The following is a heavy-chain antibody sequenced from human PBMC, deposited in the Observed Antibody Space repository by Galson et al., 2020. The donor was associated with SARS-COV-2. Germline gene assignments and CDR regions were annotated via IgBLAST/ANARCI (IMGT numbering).Heavy chain of an antibody. J-gene: IGHJ4*02. V-gene: IGHV4-34*01. CDR1: GGSLSGHY. CDR3: ARGPSPGFGELWGTLDH. CDR2: INHSGSS. Sequence: ETSETLSLTCAVYGGSLSGHYWTWIRQPPGKGLEWIGEINHSGSSKFNPSLKSRVSISIDTSKKQFTLQMRSVTAADTAVFYCARGPSPGFGELWGTLDHWGQGALVTVSS. D-gene: IGHD3-10*01.